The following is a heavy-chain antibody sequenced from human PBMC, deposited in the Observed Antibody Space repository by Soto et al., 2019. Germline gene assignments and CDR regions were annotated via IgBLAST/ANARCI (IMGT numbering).Heavy chain of an antibody. CDR2: INAGNGNT. Sequence: QVQLVQSGAEVKKPGASVKVSCKASGYTFTSYAMHWVRQAPGQRLEWMGWINAGNGNTKYSQKFQGRVTITRDTSASTAYMELSSLRSEDTAVYYCARDPRSRFGELSSLGMDVWGQGTTVTVSS. CDR1: GYTFTSYA. CDR3: ARDPRSRFGELSSLGMDV. V-gene: IGHV1-3*01. J-gene: IGHJ6*02. D-gene: IGHD3-10*01.